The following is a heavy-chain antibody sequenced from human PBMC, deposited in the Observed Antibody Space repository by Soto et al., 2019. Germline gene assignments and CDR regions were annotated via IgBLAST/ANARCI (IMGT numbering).Heavy chain of an antibody. V-gene: IGHV3-53*01. Sequence: GGSLRLSCVSSGLTVSHNYMAWVRQAPEMGLEWVSILYTEGTTYYADSVKGRFTISRDSSKNTLFLQMDSLRAEDTAVYYCVRPRPSGENYGMDVWGQGTTVTVSS. D-gene: IGHD3-16*01. CDR3: VRPRPSGENYGMDV. J-gene: IGHJ6*02. CDR1: GLTVSHNY. CDR2: LYTEGTT.